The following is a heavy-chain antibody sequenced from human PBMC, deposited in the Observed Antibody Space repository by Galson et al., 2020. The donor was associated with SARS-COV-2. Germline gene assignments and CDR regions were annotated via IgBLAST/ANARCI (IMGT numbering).Heavy chain of an antibody. CDR1: GGSISSSDYY. V-gene: IGHV4-39*01. J-gene: IGHJ4*02. D-gene: IGHD3-9*01. CDR2: SYYTGSG. CDR3: ARQILTGYYSFYYFDY. Sequence: SETLSLTCSVSGGSISSSDYYWGWVRQPPGKGLEWIGSSYYTGSGYHNPSLTSRLTISVDTSKNQFFMKLTSVTAADTALYYCARQILTGYYSFYYFDYWGQGALITVSS.